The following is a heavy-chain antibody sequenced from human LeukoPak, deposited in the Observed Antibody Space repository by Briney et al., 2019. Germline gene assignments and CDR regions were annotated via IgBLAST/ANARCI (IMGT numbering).Heavy chain of an antibody. CDR3: AGGRSGLIYYYYGMDV. V-gene: IGHV4-59*01. J-gene: IGHJ6*02. CDR1: GGSISSYY. D-gene: IGHD2-15*01. CDR2: IYYSGST. Sequence: PSETLSLTCTVSGGSISSYYWSWIRQPPGKGLEWIGYIYYSGSTNYNPSLKSRVTISVDTSKNQFSLKLSSVTAADTAVYYCAGGRSGLIYYYYGMDVWGQGTTVTVSS.